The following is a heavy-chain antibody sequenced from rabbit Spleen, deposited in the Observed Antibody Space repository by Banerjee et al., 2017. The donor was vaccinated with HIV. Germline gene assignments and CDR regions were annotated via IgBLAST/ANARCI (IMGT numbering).Heavy chain of an antibody. J-gene: IGHJ4*01. CDR1: GFDFSVYG. D-gene: IGHD1-1*01. CDR3: ARDLDGVIGWNFGW. Sequence: QEQLKETGGGLVQPGGSLTLSCKSSGFDFSVYGVSWVRQAPGKGLQWIACINTYTARPVYATWAKGRFTISRTSSTTVTLQMTSLTAADTATYFCARDLDGVIGWNFGWWGPGTLVTVS. CDR2: INTYTARP. V-gene: IGHV1S45*01.